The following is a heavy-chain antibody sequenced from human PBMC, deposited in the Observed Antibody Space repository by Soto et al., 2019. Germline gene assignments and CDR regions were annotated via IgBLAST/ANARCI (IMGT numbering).Heavy chain of an antibody. D-gene: IGHD4-4*01. J-gene: IGHJ2*01. V-gene: IGHV4-59*01. CDR3: AGGRDDYNGWYFDL. CDR1: GGSISSYY. Sequence: QVQLQESGPGLVRPSETLSLTCTVSGGSISSYYWSWIRQPPGKGLEWIGYIHYSGSPNYSPSLESRVTISEDTSKNQFSLKLSSVTAADTAIYYCAGGRDDYNGWYFDLWGRGTLVTVSS. CDR2: IHYSGSP.